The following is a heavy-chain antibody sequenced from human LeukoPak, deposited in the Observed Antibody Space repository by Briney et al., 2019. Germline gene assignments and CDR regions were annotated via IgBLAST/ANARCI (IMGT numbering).Heavy chain of an antibody. CDR3: ARGLSPRINMVRGVRPPFRGVFDY. V-gene: IGHV4-34*01. J-gene: IGHJ4*02. Sequence: SETLSLTCAVYGGSFSGCYRSWIRQPPGKGLEWIGEINHSGSTNYNPSLKSRVTISVDTSKNQFSLKLSSVTAADTAVYYCARGLSPRINMVRGVRPPFRGVFDYWGQGTLVTVSS. CDR1: GGSFSGCY. D-gene: IGHD3-10*01. CDR2: INHSGST.